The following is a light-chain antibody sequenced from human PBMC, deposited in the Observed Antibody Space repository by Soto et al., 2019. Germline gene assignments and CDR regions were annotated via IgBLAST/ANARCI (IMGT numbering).Light chain of an antibody. Sequence: QSALTQPPSASGSPGQSVAISCTGTSSDVGGYDYVSWYQQHPGKAPKLMIYDVSKRPSGVPDRFSGSKSGNTASLTVSVLQAEDEADYYCSSYAGTYIVFGTGTKLTVL. CDR3: SSYAGTYIV. J-gene: IGLJ1*01. V-gene: IGLV2-8*01. CDR2: DVS. CDR1: SSDVGGYDY.